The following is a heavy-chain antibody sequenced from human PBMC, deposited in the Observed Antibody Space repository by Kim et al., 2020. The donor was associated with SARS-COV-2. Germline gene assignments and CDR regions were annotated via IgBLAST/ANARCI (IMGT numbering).Heavy chain of an antibody. CDR3: TTDLHDYGDYDY. Sequence: GGSLRLSCAASGFTFSNAWMSWVRQAPGKGLEWVGRIKSKTDGWTTDYAAPVKGRFTISRDDSKNTLYVQINSLKTEDTAVYYCTTDLHDYGDYDYWGQG. D-gene: IGHD4-17*01. CDR2: IKSKTDGWTT. CDR1: GFTFSNAW. V-gene: IGHV3-15*01. J-gene: IGHJ4*02.